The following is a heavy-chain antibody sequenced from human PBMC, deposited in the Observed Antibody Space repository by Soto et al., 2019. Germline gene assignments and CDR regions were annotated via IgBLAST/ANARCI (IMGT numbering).Heavy chain of an antibody. Sequence: EVQLLESGGGLVQPGGSLRLSCAASGFTFSTYAMIWVRQAPGKGLEWVSVITGGGGRTYYADSVKGRFTISRDNSQNTLYLQMNSLRAEDTAVYYCAKDRYGYYGGVDYWGQGTLVTVSS. CDR3: AKDRYGYYGGVDY. CDR1: GFTFSTYA. J-gene: IGHJ4*02. CDR2: ITGGGGRT. D-gene: IGHD4-17*01. V-gene: IGHV3-23*01.